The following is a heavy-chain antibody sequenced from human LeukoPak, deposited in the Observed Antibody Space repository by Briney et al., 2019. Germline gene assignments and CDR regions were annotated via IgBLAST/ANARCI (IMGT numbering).Heavy chain of an antibody. D-gene: IGHD2-2*01. CDR2: IYTRGST. CDR1: GGSISSGSYY. Sequence: ASETLSLTCTVSGGSISSGSYYWSWIRQPAGKGLEWIGRIYTRGSTNYNPSLKSRVTISVDTSKNQFSLKLSSVTAADTAVYYCARAGIVVIHYEDWEWFDPWGQGTLVTVSS. V-gene: IGHV4-61*02. CDR3: ARAGIVVIHYEDWEWFDP. J-gene: IGHJ5*02.